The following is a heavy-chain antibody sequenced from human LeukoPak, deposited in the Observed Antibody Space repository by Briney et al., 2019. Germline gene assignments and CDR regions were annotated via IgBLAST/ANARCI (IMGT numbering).Heavy chain of an antibody. V-gene: IGHV3-48*01. J-gene: IGHJ6*03. CDR2: ISGSRSTI. D-gene: IGHD5-12*01. CDR3: ARDSSGYDVRYYYYYMDV. Sequence: PGGSLRLSCAASGCTFSSNSMNWVRQAPGKGLEWVSYISGSRSTIYYADSVKGRFTISRDNAKNSLYLQMNSLRAEDTAVYYCARDSSGYDVRYYYYYMDVWGKGTTVTVSS. CDR1: GCTFSSNS.